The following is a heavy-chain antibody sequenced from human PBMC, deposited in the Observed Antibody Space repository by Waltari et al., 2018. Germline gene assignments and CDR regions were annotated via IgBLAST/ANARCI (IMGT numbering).Heavy chain of an antibody. Sequence: QVQLQESGPGLVKPSQTLSLTCTVSGGSISSGSYYWSWIRQPAGNGLEWIGYIYTSGSTNYNPSLKSRVTISVDTSKNQFSLKLSSVTAADTAVYYCARNWELLGIDYWGQETLVTVSS. CDR2: IYTSGST. CDR1: GGSISSGSYY. V-gene: IGHV4-61*09. CDR3: ARNWELLGIDY. D-gene: IGHD1-26*01. J-gene: IGHJ4*02.